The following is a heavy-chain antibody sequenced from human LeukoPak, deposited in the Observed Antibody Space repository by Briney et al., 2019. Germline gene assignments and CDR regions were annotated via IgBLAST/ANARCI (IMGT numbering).Heavy chain of an antibody. CDR3: AKGSSWSLGAFDI. J-gene: IGHJ3*02. Sequence: PGGSLRLSCAASGFTFDDYAMHWVRQAPGKGREWVSGISWNSGSIGYADSVKGRFTISRDNAKNSLYLQMNSLRAEDMALYYCAKGSSWSLGAFDIWGQGTMVTVSS. V-gene: IGHV3-9*03. CDR1: GFTFDDYA. CDR2: ISWNSGSI. D-gene: IGHD6-13*01.